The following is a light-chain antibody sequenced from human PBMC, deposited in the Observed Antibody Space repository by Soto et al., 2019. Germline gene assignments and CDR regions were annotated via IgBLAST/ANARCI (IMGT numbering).Light chain of an antibody. J-gene: IGLJ2*01. CDR3: CSYATYNMI. Sequence: QSALTQPASVSGSPGQSITISCTRTSNDFGTYYFVSWYQQHPDKAPKLIIYDGTERPSGVSNRFSGSKSGNTASLTISGLQAEDEAHYYCCSYATYNMILGGGTKLNVL. CDR2: DGT. CDR1: SNDFGTYYF. V-gene: IGLV2-23*01.